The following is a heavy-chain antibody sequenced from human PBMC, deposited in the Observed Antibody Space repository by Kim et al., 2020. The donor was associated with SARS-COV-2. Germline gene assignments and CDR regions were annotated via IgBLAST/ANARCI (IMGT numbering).Heavy chain of an antibody. D-gene: IGHD4-17*01. CDR3: AKRGHGDDWFDP. CDR2: ISYDGSNK. Sequence: GGSLRLSCAASGFTFSSYGMHWVRQAPGKGLEWVAVISYDGSNKYYADSVKGRFTISRDNSKNTLYLQMNSLRAEDTAVYYCAKRGHGDDWFDPWGQGTLVTVSS. J-gene: IGHJ5*02. CDR1: GFTFSSYG. V-gene: IGHV3-30*18.